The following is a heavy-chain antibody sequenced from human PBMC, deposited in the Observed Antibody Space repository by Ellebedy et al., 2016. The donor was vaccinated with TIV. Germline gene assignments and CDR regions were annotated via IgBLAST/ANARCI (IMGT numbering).Heavy chain of an antibody. V-gene: IGHV3-74*01. CDR3: TRMGVLPTSYNGMDV. Sequence: GGSLRLSCAASGFTVSSNYISWVRQAPGKGPEWVSRISTDGSSATYADSVKGRFTISRDNAKNTRYLQMNSLRVEDTALYYCTRMGVLPTSYNGMDVWGQGTTVTVSS. CDR1: GFTVSSNY. D-gene: IGHD3-10*01. CDR2: ISTDGSSA. J-gene: IGHJ6*02.